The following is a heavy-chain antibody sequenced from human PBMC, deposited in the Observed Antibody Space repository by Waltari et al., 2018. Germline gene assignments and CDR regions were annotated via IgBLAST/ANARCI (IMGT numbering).Heavy chain of an antibody. J-gene: IGHJ4*02. CDR2: KKEDGSGK. D-gene: IGHD2-8*01. CDR3: ATMGVGRFDY. Sequence: EVQLVESGGGLVQPGGSLRLSCAASGFTFSRSWMSGVRQAPGKGLGGGPNKKEDGSGKDDVGSLKGRFTISGDNAKNSLYLQMDSLRAEDTAVYYCATMGVGRFDYWGQGTLVTVSS. V-gene: IGHV3-7*02. CDR1: GFTFSRSW.